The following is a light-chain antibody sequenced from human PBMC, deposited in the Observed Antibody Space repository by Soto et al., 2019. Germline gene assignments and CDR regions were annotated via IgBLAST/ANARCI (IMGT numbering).Light chain of an antibody. CDR2: AAS. CDR1: QGISSY. Sequence: IQLTQSPSSLSASVGDRVTITCRASQGISSYLAWYQQKPGKAPKLLIYAASTLQSGVPSRFSGSGSGTDFTLTISSLQPEDFATDYCQQLNSYPSYTFGHGTKLEIK. CDR3: QQLNSYPSYT. V-gene: IGKV1-9*01. J-gene: IGKJ2*01.